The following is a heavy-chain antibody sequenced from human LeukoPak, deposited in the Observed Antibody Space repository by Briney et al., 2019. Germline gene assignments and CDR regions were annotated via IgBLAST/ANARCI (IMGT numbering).Heavy chain of an antibody. D-gene: IGHD5-18*01. Sequence: PSETLSLTCTVSGDSINNYFWSWIRQSAGKGLQWIGRISYRGSANYNPSLKSPVTMSVDTSKNQFSLKLSSVTAADTAVYYCASTDTAMVDYYYGMDVWGQGTTVTVSS. V-gene: IGHV4-4*07. CDR2: ISYRGSA. CDR3: ASTDTAMVDYYYGMDV. CDR1: GDSINNYF. J-gene: IGHJ6*02.